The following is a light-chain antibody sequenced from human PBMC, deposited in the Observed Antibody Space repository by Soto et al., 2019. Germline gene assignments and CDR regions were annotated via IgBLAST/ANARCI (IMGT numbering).Light chain of an antibody. CDR2: GAY. CDR1: HSVSSSY. J-gene: IGKJ2*01. Sequence: EIVLTQSPGTLSLSPGERATLSCRASHSVSSSYLAWYQQKPGQAPRLLIYGAYSSATGIPDRFSGSGSGTDFTLTISRLEPEEFAVYYCQQYGSSPPYTFGQGTKLEIK. CDR3: QQYGSSPPYT. V-gene: IGKV3-20*01.